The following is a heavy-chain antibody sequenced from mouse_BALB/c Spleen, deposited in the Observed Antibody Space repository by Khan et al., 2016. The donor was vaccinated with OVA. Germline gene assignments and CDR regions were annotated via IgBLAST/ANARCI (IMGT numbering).Heavy chain of an antibody. CDR3: ESWKLLHQYPDYVDY. Sequence: EVQLQESGPGLLKPSQSLSLTCTVTGYSITSDYAWNWLRQFPGNKLEWMAYISYSGSTTYNPSLRSRISTTRASSKNQFFLLLNSVTTEDTATYYSESWKLLHQYPDYVDYWGQGTTLTVSS. V-gene: IGHV3-2*02. D-gene: IGHD1-1*01. J-gene: IGHJ2*01. CDR2: ISYSGST. CDR1: GYSITSDYA.